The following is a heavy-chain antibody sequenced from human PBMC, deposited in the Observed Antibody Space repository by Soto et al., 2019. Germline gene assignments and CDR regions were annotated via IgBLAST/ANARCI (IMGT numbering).Heavy chain of an antibody. CDR3: ARIEERNPACTRAFDI. V-gene: IGHV4-30-4*01. CDR1: GGSISSGDYY. Sequence: ASETLSLTWTVSGGSISSGDYYWSWIRQPPGKGLEWIGYIYYSGSTYYNPSLKSRVTISVDTSKNQFSLKLSSVTATDTAVYYCARIEERNPACTRAFDIWGKGTMVTVSS. D-gene: IGHD1-1*01. J-gene: IGHJ3*02. CDR2: IYYSGST.